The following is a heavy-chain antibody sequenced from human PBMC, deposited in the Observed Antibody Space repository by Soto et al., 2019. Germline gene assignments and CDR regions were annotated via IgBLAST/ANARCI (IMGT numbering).Heavy chain of an antibody. J-gene: IGHJ4*02. CDR3: ARQDNYYGSGSYYTRPFDY. D-gene: IGHD3-10*01. CDR2: IYYSGST. CDR1: GGSISSGDYY. V-gene: IGHV4-30-4*01. Sequence: SETLSLTCTVSGGSISSGDYYWSWIRQPPGKGLEWIGYIYYSGSTYYNPSLKSRVTISVDTSKNQFSLKLSSVTAADTAVYYCARQDNYYGSGSYYTRPFDYWGQGTLVTVSS.